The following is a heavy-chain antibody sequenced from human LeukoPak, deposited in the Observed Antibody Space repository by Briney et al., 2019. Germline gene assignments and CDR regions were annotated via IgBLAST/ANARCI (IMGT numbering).Heavy chain of an antibody. CDR3: ARETRGATDY. CDR2: IKNGGSTI. CDR1: GFTFSSYQ. J-gene: IGHJ4*02. Sequence: PGGSLRLSCAGSGFTFSSYQMHWVRQAPGKGLEWVSYIKNGGSTIFYADSVKGRFTISRDDAKKSLYLQMNTLRAEDTAIYYCARETRGATDYWGQGTLVTVSS. V-gene: IGHV3-48*03. D-gene: IGHD4/OR15-4a*01.